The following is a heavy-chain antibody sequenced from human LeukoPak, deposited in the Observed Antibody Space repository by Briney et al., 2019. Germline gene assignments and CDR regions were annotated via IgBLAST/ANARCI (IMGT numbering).Heavy chain of an antibody. D-gene: IGHD3-22*01. CDR2: ISDDGSNK. CDR3: ARGARSSGYYYGPLY. CDR1: GFTFSSYA. J-gene: IGHJ4*02. V-gene: IGHV3-30-3*01. Sequence: GGSLRLSCAASGFTFSSYAMSWVRQAQGKGRGRVAVISDDGSNKYYADSVKGRFTISRDNSKNTVYLQMNSLRGDDTAIYYCARGARSSGYYYGPLYWGQGTLVTVSS.